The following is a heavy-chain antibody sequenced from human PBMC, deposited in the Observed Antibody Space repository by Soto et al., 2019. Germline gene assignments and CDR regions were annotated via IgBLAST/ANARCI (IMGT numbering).Heavy chain of an antibody. D-gene: IGHD3-10*01. J-gene: IGHJ5*02. CDR1: GFSLRTGGVG. CDR3: EHSSTPMYYYCSGSFNGFDP. CDR2: IYWNDDK. Sequence: SGPTLVNPTHTLTLTCTFSGFSLRTGGVGVAWIRQPPGKALEWLALIYWNDDKRYSPSLKSRLTITKDTSKNQVVLTMTNMDPVDTATYYCEHSSTPMYYYCSGSFNGFDPWGQGTLVPVSS. V-gene: IGHV2-5*01.